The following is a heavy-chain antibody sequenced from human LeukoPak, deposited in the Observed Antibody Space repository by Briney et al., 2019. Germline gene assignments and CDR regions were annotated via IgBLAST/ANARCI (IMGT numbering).Heavy chain of an antibody. CDR2: ISVSGADT. V-gene: IGHV3-23*01. D-gene: IGHD6-6*01. CDR3: ASLKEYSTSSVFY. Sequence: GGSLRLSCAASGFTFSSYVMTWVRQAPGKGLEWLSGISVSGADTYYADSVKGRFTISRDNSKNTVSLRLNSLRAEDSAIYYCASLKEYSTSSVFYWGQGTLVTVSS. CDR1: GFTFSSYV. J-gene: IGHJ4*02.